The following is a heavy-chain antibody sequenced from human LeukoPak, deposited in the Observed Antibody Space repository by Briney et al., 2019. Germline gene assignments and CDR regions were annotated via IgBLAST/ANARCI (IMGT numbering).Heavy chain of an antibody. CDR2: IYSSGTT. D-gene: IGHD3-10*01. Sequence: SETLSLTCTVSGGSIRDYYWSWIRQPAGKGLEWIGRIYSSGTTTYNPSLKGRVTMSLDTSKNQFSLNLRFVTAADTAVYYCASEGYYGSGSYYNYWGQGTLVTVSS. J-gene: IGHJ4*02. V-gene: IGHV4-4*07. CDR3: ASEGYYGSGSYYNY. CDR1: GGSIRDYY.